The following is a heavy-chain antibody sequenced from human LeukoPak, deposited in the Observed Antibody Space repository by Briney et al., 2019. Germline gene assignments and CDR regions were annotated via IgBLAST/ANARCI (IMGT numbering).Heavy chain of an antibody. CDR2: INPSGGST. CDR3: ARDLGYDILTGYYYHAGWFDP. Sequence: ASVKVSCKASGYTFTSYYMHWVRQAPGQGLEWMGIINPSGGSTSYAQKFQGRVTMTRDTSTSTVYMELSSLRSEDTAVYYCARDLGYDILTGYYYHAGWFDPWGQGTLVTVSS. J-gene: IGHJ5*02. D-gene: IGHD3-9*01. V-gene: IGHV1-46*01. CDR1: GYTFTSYY.